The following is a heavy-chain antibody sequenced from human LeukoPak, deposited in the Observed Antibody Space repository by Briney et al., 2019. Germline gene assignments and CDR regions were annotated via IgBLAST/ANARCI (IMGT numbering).Heavy chain of an antibody. V-gene: IGHV3-30*03. Sequence: QAGGSLRLSCAASGVTFSSYDMHWVRQAPGKGLEWVAGISYDGSDKYYSDSVKGRFTISRDNAKNTLYLQMNSLRAEDTAVYYCARQLDYWGQGALVTVSS. CDR3: ARQLDY. CDR2: ISYDGSDK. J-gene: IGHJ4*02. D-gene: IGHD5-24*01. CDR1: GVTFSSYD.